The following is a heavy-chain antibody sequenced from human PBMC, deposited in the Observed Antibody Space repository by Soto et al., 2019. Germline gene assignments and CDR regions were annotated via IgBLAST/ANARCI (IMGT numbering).Heavy chain of an antibody. J-gene: IGHJ4*03. Sequence: QPGGSLRLSCAAFEFSLLSYSMYWVRQTPGKGLDWVAFISSDGKKKHYAESVEGRFIISRDSSKNTVALQMSSLRTADTAIYYRARERYSYGRYFDFWGHGTPVTVSS. D-gene: IGHD5-18*01. CDR3: ARERYSYGRYFDF. V-gene: IGHV3-30*04. CDR1: EFSLLSYS. CDR2: ISSDGKKK.